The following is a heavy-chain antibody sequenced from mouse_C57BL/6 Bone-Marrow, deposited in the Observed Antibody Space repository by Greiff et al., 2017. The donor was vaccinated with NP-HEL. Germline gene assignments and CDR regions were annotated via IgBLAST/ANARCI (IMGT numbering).Heavy chain of an antibody. CDR3: ARTGDYGSSGDY. V-gene: IGHV1-19*01. CDR1: GYTFTDYY. CDR2: INPYNGGT. D-gene: IGHD1-1*01. J-gene: IGHJ2*01. Sequence: VQLQQSGPVLVKPGASVKMSCKASGYTFTDYYMNWVKQSHGKSLEWIGVINPYNGGTSYNQKFKGKATLTVDKSSSTAYMELNSLTSEDSAVYYCARTGDYGSSGDYWGQGTTLTVSS.